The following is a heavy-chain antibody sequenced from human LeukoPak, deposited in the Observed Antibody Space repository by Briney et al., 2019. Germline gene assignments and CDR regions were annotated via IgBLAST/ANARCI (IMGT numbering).Heavy chain of an antibody. J-gene: IGHJ4*02. CDR3: AKGPERRYCSGGSCYSTD. CDR2: ISGSGGST. V-gene: IGHV3-23*01. D-gene: IGHD2-15*01. CDR1: GFTFSSYA. Sequence: GGSLRLSCAASGFTFSSYAMSWVRQAPGKGLEWVSAISGSGGSTYYADSVKGRFTISRDSSKNTLYLQMNSLGAEDTAVYYCAKGPERRYCSGGSCYSTDWGQGTLVTVSS.